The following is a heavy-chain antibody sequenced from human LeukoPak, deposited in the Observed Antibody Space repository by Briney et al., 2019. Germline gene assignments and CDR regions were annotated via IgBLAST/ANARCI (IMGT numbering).Heavy chain of an antibody. Sequence: GASVNVSCKASGYTFSNFAMHWVRQAPGQRLEWMGWINAGNGDTKYSQNFQGRVTITRDTSATTSYMELSFLRSEDTAVYYCARGTVTKASSWSNLFDYWGQGTLVTVSS. V-gene: IGHV1-3*01. CDR1: GYTFSNFA. CDR3: ARGTVTKASSWSNLFDY. D-gene: IGHD6-13*01. CDR2: INAGNGDT. J-gene: IGHJ4*02.